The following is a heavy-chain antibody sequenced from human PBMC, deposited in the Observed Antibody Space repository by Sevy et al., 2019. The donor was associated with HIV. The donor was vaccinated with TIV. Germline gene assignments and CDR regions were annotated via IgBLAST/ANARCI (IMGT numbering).Heavy chain of an antibody. D-gene: IGHD6-19*01. CDR3: VRGGGNGWYYFDY. CDR1: GGIFKSYG. Sequence: ASVKVSCKASGGIFKSYGINWVRQAPGQGLEWMGGIIPILNTVHYAQKFQGRVTITADESTKTAYMELSSLRSEDTAVYYCVRGGGNGWYYFDYWGQETLVTVSS. J-gene: IGHJ4*02. V-gene: IGHV1-69*13. CDR2: IIPILNTV.